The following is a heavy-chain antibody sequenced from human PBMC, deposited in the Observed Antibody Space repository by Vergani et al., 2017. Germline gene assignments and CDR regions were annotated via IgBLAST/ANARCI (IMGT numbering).Heavy chain of an antibody. CDR1: GFTFNIYG. CDR3: AKELTTVTIPNYFDY. D-gene: IGHD4-17*01. V-gene: IGHV3-30*02. Sequence: QVPLVESGGGVFQPGGSLRLSCAASGFTFNIYGRHWVRQAPGKGLEWVAFIRYDGSAKYYADCLKGRFIISRANSMNTLYLQMNSLRADETAVYYCAKELTTVTIPNYFDYWGQGTLVTVSS. CDR2: IRYDGSAK. J-gene: IGHJ4*02.